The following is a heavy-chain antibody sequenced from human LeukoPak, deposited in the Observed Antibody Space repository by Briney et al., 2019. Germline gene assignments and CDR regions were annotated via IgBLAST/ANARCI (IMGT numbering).Heavy chain of an antibody. J-gene: IGHJ5*02. CDR2: INPNSGGT. CDR3: ARVVGVATTLKDWFDP. V-gene: IGHV1-2*02. Sequence: GASVKVSCKASGYTFTGYYMHWVRQAPGQGLEWMGWINPNSGGTNYAQKFQGRVTMTRDTSISTAYMELSRLRSDDTAVYYCARVVGVATTLKDWFDPWGQGTLVTVSS. D-gene: IGHD5-12*01. CDR1: GYTFTGYY.